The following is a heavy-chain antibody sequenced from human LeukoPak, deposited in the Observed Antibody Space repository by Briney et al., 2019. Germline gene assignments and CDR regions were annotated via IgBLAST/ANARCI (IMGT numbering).Heavy chain of an antibody. CDR1: GGSITSYY. Sequence: SETLSLTCTVSGGSITSYYWSWIRQPPGKGLEWIAYIYYTGSTNYNPSLESRVTISVDTSKNQFSLRLSSVTAADTAVYYWARLTVTTAIGYWGQGTLVTVSS. D-gene: IGHD4-17*01. V-gene: IGHV4-59*01. CDR2: IYYTGST. CDR3: ARLTVTTAIGY. J-gene: IGHJ4*02.